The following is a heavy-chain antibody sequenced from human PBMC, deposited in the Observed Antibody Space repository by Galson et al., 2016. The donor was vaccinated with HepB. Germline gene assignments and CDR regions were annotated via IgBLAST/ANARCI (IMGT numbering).Heavy chain of an antibody. CDR3: ASLRFKGFDL. V-gene: IGHV3-53*01. CDR1: GFTFSTYA. Sequence: SLRLSCAASGFTFSTYAMSWVRQAPGKGLEWVSVIYSGGSTYYADSVKGRFTISRDNSKNTLYLQMNSLRAEDTAVYYCASLRFKGFDLWAVAPWSLSPQ. D-gene: IGHD3-3*01. J-gene: IGHJ2*01. CDR2: IYSGGST.